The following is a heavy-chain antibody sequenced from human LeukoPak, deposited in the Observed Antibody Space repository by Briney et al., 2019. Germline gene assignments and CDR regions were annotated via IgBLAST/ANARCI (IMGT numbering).Heavy chain of an antibody. CDR3: ARVTYYYESSVGY. Sequence: GASVKVSCKASGYTFTGYYMHWVRQAPGQGLEWMGWINPNTGGTNYAQKFQGRVTMTRDTSISTAYMELSRLRSDDTAVFYCARVTYYYESSVGYWGQGTLVTVSS. J-gene: IGHJ4*02. CDR1: GYTFTGYY. D-gene: IGHD3-22*01. V-gene: IGHV1-2*02. CDR2: INPNTGGT.